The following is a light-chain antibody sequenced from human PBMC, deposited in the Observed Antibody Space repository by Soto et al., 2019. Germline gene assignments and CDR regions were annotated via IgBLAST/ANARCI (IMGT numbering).Light chain of an antibody. V-gene: IGKV3-20*01. Sequence: EIVLTQSPGTLSLSPGERATLSCRASQSVTSNYLAWYQQKPGQAPRLLIYSASSRATGIPDRFSGSGSGTDFTLTISRLEPEDFAVYYCQQFHRSPRTFGQGTKVEIK. J-gene: IGKJ1*01. CDR2: SAS. CDR1: QSVTSNY. CDR3: QQFHRSPRT.